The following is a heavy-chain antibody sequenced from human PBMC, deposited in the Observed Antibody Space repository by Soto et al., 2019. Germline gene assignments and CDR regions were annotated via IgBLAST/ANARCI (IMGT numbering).Heavy chain of an antibody. CDR2: ISYDGSNK. Sequence: VGSLRLSCAASGFTFSSYGMHWVRQAPGKGLEWVAVISYDGSNKYYADSVKGRFTISRDNSKNTLYLQMNSLRAEDTAVYYCARRRIASNWFDPWGQGTLVTVSS. CDR3: ARRRIASNWFDP. J-gene: IGHJ5*02. D-gene: IGHD2-15*01. CDR1: GFTFSSYG. V-gene: IGHV3-30*03.